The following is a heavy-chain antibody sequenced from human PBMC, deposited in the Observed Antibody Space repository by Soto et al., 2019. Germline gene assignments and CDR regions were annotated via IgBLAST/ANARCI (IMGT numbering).Heavy chain of an antibody. J-gene: IGHJ6*02. CDR3: ASTWAYYYYGMDV. D-gene: IGHD1-26*01. V-gene: IGHV3-72*01. CDR2: TRNKANSYTT. CDR1: GFTFSDHY. Sequence: GGSLRLSCAASGFTFSDHYMDWVRQAPGKGLEWVGRTRNKANSYTTEYAASVKGRFTISRDDSKNSLYLQMNGLKTEDTAVYYCASTWAYYYYGMDVWGQGNTVTVSS.